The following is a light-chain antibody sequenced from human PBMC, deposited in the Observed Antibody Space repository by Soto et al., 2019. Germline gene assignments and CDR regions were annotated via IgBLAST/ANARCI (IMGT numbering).Light chain of an antibody. CDR2: DVS. Sequence: DIQMTQSPSSLSASVGGRVTITCRCSQTISSWLAWYQQEPGKAPKLLIYDVSSLESGVPSRFSGSGSGTEFTLTISSLEPEDFAVYYCQQRSDWLPITFGQGTRLEIK. CDR3: QQRSDWLPIT. CDR1: QTISSW. J-gene: IGKJ5*01. V-gene: IGKV1-5*01.